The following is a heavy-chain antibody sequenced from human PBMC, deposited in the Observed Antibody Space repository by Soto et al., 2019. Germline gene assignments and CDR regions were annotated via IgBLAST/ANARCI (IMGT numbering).Heavy chain of an antibody. J-gene: IGHJ4*02. V-gene: IGHV3-23*01. D-gene: IGHD3-22*01. Sequence: EVQLLESGGGLVQPGGSLRLSCAASGFTFSSYAMSWVRQAPGKGLEWVSAISGSGGSTYYADSVKGRFTISRDNSKNTLYLQMNSLRAEDTAAYYCAKEGRITMIVVVITSHFDYWGQGTLVTVSS. CDR3: AKEGRITMIVVVITSHFDY. CDR2: ISGSGGST. CDR1: GFTFSSYA.